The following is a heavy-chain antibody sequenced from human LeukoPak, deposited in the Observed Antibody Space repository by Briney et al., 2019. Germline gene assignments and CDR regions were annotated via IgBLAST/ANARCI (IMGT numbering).Heavy chain of an antibody. CDR2: INHSGST. J-gene: IGHJ4*02. Sequence: PSETLSLTCAVYGGSFSGYYWSWIRQPPGKGLEWIGEINHSGSTKYNPSLKSRVTISVDTSKNQFSLKLSSVTAADTAVYYCARDRWYYDILTGYRPRYFDYWGQGTLVTVSS. CDR1: GGSFSGYY. CDR3: ARDRWYYDILTGYRPRYFDY. D-gene: IGHD3-9*01. V-gene: IGHV4-34*01.